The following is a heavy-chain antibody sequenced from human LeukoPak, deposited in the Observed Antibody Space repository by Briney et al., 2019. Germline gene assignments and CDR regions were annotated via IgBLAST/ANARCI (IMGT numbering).Heavy chain of an antibody. CDR3: AKGLIPGRLRFGVDV. CDR1: GFTFSSYA. D-gene: IGHD6-25*01. CDR2: ISESSGNT. Sequence: GASLRLSCAASGFTFSSYAMNWVRQAPGKGLEWVPGISESSGNTYYADSVKGRFTISRDNSKNTLYLQMNSLRAEDTAVYYCAKGLIPGRLRFGVDVWGQGTTVTVSS. J-gene: IGHJ6*02. V-gene: IGHV3-23*01.